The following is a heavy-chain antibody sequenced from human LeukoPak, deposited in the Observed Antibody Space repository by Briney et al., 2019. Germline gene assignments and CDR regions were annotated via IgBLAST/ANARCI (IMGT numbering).Heavy chain of an antibody. CDR1: GFTFSSYG. D-gene: IGHD2-15*01. CDR2: ISGSGGST. Sequence: GGSLRPSCEASGFTFSSYGMSWVRQAPGKGLEWVSAISGSGGSTYYADSVKGRFTISRDNSKNTLYLQMNSLRAEDTAVYYCAKDRTYCSGGSCYYWFDPWGQGTLVTVSS. J-gene: IGHJ5*02. V-gene: IGHV3-23*01. CDR3: AKDRTYCSGGSCYYWFDP.